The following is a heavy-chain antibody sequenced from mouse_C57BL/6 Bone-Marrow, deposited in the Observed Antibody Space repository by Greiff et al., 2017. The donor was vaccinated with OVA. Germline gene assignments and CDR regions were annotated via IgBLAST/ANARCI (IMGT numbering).Heavy chain of an antibody. CDR3: ARGDSLFYGSSPFAY. V-gene: IGHV1-52*01. Sequence: QVQLKQPGAELVRPGSSVKLSCKASGYTFTSYWMHWVKQRPIQGLEWIGNIDPSDSETHYNQKFKDKATLSVVKSSSTAYMQLSSLTSEDSAVYYCARGDSLFYGSSPFAYWGQGTLVTVSA. CDR1: GYTFTSYW. J-gene: IGHJ3*01. D-gene: IGHD1-1*01. CDR2: IDPSDSET.